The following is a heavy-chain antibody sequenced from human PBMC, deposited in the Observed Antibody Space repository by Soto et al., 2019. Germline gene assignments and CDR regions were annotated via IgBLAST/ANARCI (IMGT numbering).Heavy chain of an antibody. D-gene: IGHD3-22*01. CDR2: FDPEDDET. V-gene: IGHV1-24*01. CDR3: ATRLPHYFDSSAYNYYYFDY. J-gene: IGHJ4*02. CDR1: GYTFTDLS. Sequence: GASVKVSCKASGYTFTDLSMHWVRQAPGKGLEWMGSFDPEDDETIYAQKFQGRVTMTEDTSTDTAYMELSSLRSEDTAVYFCATRLPHYFDSSAYNYYYFDYWGQGTLVTVSS.